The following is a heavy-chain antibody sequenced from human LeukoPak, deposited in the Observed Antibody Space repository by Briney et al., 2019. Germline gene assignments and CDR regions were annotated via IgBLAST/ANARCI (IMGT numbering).Heavy chain of an antibody. CDR2: IIPILGIA. CDR1: GGTFSSYA. J-gene: IGHJ5*02. CDR3: ARVQTYVSNWFDP. V-gene: IGHV1-69*04. Sequence: SVKVSCKASGGTFSSYAISWVRQAPGQGLVWMGRIIPILGIANYAQKFQGRVTITADKSTSTAYMELSSLRSEDTAVYYCARVQTYVSNWFDPWGQGTLVTVSS. D-gene: IGHD3-16*01.